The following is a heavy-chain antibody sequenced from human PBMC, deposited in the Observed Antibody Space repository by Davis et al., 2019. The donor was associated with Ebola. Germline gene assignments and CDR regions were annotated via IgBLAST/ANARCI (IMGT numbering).Heavy chain of an antibody. Sequence: ASVKVSCKASGGTFSSYAISWVRQAPGQGLEWMGWMNPNSGNTGYAQKFQGRVTMTRNTSISTAYMELSSLRSEDTAVYYCARDAYYDFWSGYFHYYYGMDVWGQGTTVTVSS. J-gene: IGHJ6*02. CDR2: MNPNSGNT. V-gene: IGHV1-8*02. CDR1: GGTFSSYA. CDR3: ARDAYYDFWSGYFHYYYGMDV. D-gene: IGHD3-3*01.